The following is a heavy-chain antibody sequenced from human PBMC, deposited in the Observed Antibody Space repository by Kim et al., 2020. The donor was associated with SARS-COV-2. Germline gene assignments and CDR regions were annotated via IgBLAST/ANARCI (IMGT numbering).Heavy chain of an antibody. D-gene: IGHD3-16*01. CDR3: TTAHNSWSYDYVWGRG. Sequence: PVKGRLTISRDDSKNTLYLQMNSLKPEDTAVYYCTTAHNSWSYDYVWGRGWGQETLVTVSS. J-gene: IGHJ4*02. V-gene: IGHV3-15*01.